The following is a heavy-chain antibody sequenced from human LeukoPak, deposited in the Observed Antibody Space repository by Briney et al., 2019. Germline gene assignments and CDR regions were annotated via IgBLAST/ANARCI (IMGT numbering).Heavy chain of an antibody. V-gene: IGHV4-39*01. CDR3: ARHVRVGKNYFDY. D-gene: IGHD3-16*01. Sequence: KPSETLSLTCTVSGASINTYYWSWIRQPPGKGLEWIGSIYYSGSTYYNASLKSRVTISVDTSRNQFSLKLSSVTATDTAVYYCARHVRVGKNYFDYWGQGTLVTVSS. CDR1: GASINTYY. J-gene: IGHJ4*02. CDR2: IYYSGST.